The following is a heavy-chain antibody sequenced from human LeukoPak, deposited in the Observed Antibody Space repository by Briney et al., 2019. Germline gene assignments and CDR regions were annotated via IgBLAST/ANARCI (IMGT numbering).Heavy chain of an antibody. Sequence: GGSLRLSCAASGFTFSSYEMNWVRQAPGKGLEGVSYISSGGSTIYYADSVKGRFTISRDNANNSLYLQMNSLRAEDTAVYYCATPVIRTWGHDAFDIWGQGTMVTVSS. CDR2: ISSGGSTI. D-gene: IGHD3-10*01. J-gene: IGHJ3*02. V-gene: IGHV3-48*03. CDR3: ATPVIRTWGHDAFDI. CDR1: GFTFSSYE.